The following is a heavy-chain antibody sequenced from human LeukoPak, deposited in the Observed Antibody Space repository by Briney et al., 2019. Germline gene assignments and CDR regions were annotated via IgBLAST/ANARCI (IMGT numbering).Heavy chain of an antibody. CDR2: IYYSGST. Sequence: KPSETLSLTCTVSGGSISSYYWSWIRQPPGKGLEWIGYIYYSGSTYYNPSLKSRVTISVDTSKDQFSLKLSSVTAADTAVYYCARRSNTYYYGSGSYYAFDYWGQGTLVTVSS. V-gene: IGHV4-59*12. CDR3: ARRSNTYYYGSGSYYAFDY. D-gene: IGHD3-10*01. J-gene: IGHJ4*02. CDR1: GGSISSYY.